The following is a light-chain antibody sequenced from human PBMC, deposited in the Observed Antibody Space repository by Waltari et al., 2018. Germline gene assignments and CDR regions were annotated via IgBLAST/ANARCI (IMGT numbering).Light chain of an antibody. Sequence: QSALTQPASVSGSPGQSITVSCTGTSSDIGTYNYVSWYQQHPGKAPKLMIYDVSSRPSGVSNRFSGSKSGNTASLTISGLQAEDEADYYCDSKSSSSPHVFGTGTKVTVL. CDR2: DVS. J-gene: IGLJ1*01. CDR3: DSKSSSSPHV. CDR1: SSDIGTYNY. V-gene: IGLV2-14*03.